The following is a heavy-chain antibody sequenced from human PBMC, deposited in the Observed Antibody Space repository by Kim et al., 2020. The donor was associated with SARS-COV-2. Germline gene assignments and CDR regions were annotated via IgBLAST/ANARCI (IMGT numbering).Heavy chain of an antibody. V-gene: IGHV4-39*07. CDR2: IYYSGST. D-gene: IGHD5-12*01. J-gene: IGHJ5*02. CDR3: ARGQRGYSGDPHWFDP. CDR1: GGSISSSSYY. Sequence: SETLSLTCTVSGGSISSSSYYWGWIRQPPGKGLEWIGSIYYSGSTYYNPSLKSRVTISVDTSKNQFSLKLSSVTAADTAVYYCARGQRGYSGDPHWFDPWGQGTLVTVSS.